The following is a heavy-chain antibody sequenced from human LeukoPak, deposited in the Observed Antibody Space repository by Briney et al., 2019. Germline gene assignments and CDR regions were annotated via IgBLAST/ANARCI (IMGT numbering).Heavy chain of an antibody. Sequence: SETLSLTCAVYGESFSGYYWSWIRQPPGKGLEWIGEINHSGSTNYNPSLKSRVTISVDPSKNQFSLKVSSVTAADTAVYYCARGNGDIVVVPAAIRHYYYYMDVWGKGTTVTVSS. V-gene: IGHV4-34*01. J-gene: IGHJ6*03. CDR3: ARGNGDIVVVPAAIRHYYYYMDV. CDR2: INHSGST. CDR1: GESFSGYY. D-gene: IGHD2-2*02.